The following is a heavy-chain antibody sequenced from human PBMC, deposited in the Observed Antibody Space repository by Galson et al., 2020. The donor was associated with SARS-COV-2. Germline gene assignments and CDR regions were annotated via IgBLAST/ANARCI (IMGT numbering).Heavy chain of an antibody. Sequence: SQTLSLTCAISGDSVSSNSAAWNWIRQSPSRGLEWLGRTYYRSKWSSDYAVSVKSRITINPDTSKNQFSLQLNSVTPEDTAVYYCACRVAGTNSLDIWGQGTMVIVSS. CDR3: ACRVAGTNSLDI. V-gene: IGHV6-1*01. D-gene: IGHD1-7*01. J-gene: IGHJ3*02. CDR1: GDSVSSNSAA. CDR2: TYYRSKWSS.